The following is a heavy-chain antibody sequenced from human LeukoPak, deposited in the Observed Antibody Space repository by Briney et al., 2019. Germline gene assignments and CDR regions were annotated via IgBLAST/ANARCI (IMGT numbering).Heavy chain of an antibody. CDR3: ARGLRGWYYFDY. Sequence: PSETLSLTCTVSGGSISSYYWSWIRQPPGKGLEWIGYIYYSGSTNYNPSLKSRVTISVDTSKNQFSLKLSSVTAADTAVYYRARGLRGWYYFDYWGQGTLVTVSS. CDR1: GGSISSYY. V-gene: IGHV4-59*01. J-gene: IGHJ4*02. CDR2: IYYSGST. D-gene: IGHD6-19*01.